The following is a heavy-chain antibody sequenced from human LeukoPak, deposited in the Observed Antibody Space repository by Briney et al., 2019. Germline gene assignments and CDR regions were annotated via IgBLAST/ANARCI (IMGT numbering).Heavy chain of an antibody. CDR3: ARVGVGATPEGAFDI. D-gene: IGHD1-26*01. CDR2: IYTSGST. J-gene: IGHJ3*02. CDR1: GGSISSYH. V-gene: IGHV4-4*07. Sequence: SETLSLTCTVSGGSISSYHWSWIRQPAGKGLEWIGRIYTSGSTNYNPSLKSRVTMSVDTSKNQFSLKLSSVTAADTAVYYCARVGVGATPEGAFDIWGQGTMVTVSS.